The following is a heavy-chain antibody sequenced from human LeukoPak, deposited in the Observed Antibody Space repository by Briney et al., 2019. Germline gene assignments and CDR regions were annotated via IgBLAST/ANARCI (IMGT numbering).Heavy chain of an antibody. CDR1: GFTFSSYA. J-gene: IGHJ6*04. CDR2: IRGSGGRT. Sequence: HPRGSLRLSCAAPGFTFSSYAMSCVRQAPEEGLEWVSAIRGSGGRTNYADPVKGRFNISRDNSKNTMYLQMNSLRAEDTAVYYCAAWAERYYYYGMDVWGKGTTVTVSS. CDR3: AAWAERYYYYGMDV. V-gene: IGHV3-23*01. D-gene: IGHD7-27*01.